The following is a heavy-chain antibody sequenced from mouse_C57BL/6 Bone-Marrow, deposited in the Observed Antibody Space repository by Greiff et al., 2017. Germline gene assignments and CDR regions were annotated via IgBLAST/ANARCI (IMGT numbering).Heavy chain of an antibody. CDR3: AICYNGSSYYAMDY. CDR1: GYTFTSYW. D-gene: IGHD1-1*01. CDR2: IDPSDSYT. Sequence: QVQLQQPGAELVRPGTSVKLSCKASGYTFTSYWMHWVKQRPGQGLEWIGVIDPSDSYTNYNQKFKGKATLTVDKSSSTAYMQLSSLTSEDSAVYDCAICYNGSSYYAMDYWGQGTSVTVSS. J-gene: IGHJ4*01. V-gene: IGHV1-59*01.